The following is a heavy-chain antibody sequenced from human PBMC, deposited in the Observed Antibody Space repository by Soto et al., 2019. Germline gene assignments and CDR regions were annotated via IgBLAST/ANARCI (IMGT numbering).Heavy chain of an antibody. V-gene: IGHV4-59*01. CDR3: ARDKAAGHSDY. J-gene: IGHJ4*02. D-gene: IGHD6-13*01. Sequence: SETLSLTCTVSGGSISSYYWSWIRQPPGKGLEWIGYIYYSGSTNYNPSLKSRVTISVDTSKNQFSLKLSSVTAADTAVYYCARDKAAGHSDYWGQGTLVTVSS. CDR2: IYYSGST. CDR1: GGSISSYY.